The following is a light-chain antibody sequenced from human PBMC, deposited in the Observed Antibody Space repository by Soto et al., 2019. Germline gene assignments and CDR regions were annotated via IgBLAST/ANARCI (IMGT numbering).Light chain of an antibody. CDR1: SSDVGGYDY. CDR3: SSYSISTAYL. V-gene: IGLV2-14*01. J-gene: IGLJ1*01. Sequence: SALTQPASVSGSPGQSITISCTGTSSDVGGYDYVSWYQIHPGKAPKLMVFEVSNRPSGVSYRFSGSKSGNTASLTISGLQAEDEADYFCSSYSISTAYLFGTGTKVTVL. CDR2: EVS.